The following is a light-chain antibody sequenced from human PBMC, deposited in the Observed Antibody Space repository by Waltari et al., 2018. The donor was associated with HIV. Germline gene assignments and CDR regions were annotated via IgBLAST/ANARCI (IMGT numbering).Light chain of an antibody. CDR1: QSVLYASDNKNY. V-gene: IGKV4-1*01. CDR3: HQYYATSWT. J-gene: IGKJ1*01. Sequence: DIMMTQSPDSLALSLGERATLHCRSSQSVLYASDNKNYLAWYQQKPGQPPKVLIYWASFRESGVPDRFSGSGSGTVFTLTINNVQAEDVATYYCHQYYATSWTFGRGTRVEI. CDR2: WAS.